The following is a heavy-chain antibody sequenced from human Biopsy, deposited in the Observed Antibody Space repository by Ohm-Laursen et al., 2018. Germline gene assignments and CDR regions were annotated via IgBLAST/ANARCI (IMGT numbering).Heavy chain of an antibody. J-gene: IGHJ4*02. V-gene: IGHV3-73*01. CDR2: IRSKAKSYAT. Sequence: GSLRLSCTASGFTFSASAVHWVRQASGKGLEWVGRIRSKAKSYATAYAASVTGRFTISRDDSKNTTYLQMNSLKTEDTAVYYCTLEGVGFDNWGQGTLVTVSS. CDR3: TLEGVGFDN. CDR1: GFTFSASA. D-gene: IGHD1-26*01.